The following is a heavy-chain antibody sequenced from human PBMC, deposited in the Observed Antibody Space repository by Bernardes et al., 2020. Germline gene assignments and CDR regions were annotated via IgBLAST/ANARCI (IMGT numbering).Heavy chain of an antibody. Sequence: SETLSLTCAVSGYSISRHYWGWIRQPPGKGLEWSGFIFHSGSTGYNPSLERRVTILVDTSKNQLSLRLISVTAADTAVYYYARDRMRGTTISGVVRRSSRGGMDVWGQGTLVNVSS. V-gene: IGHV4-59*11. D-gene: IGHD3-3*01. CDR2: IFHSGST. CDR3: ARDRMRGTTISGVVRRSSRGGMDV. J-gene: IGHJ4*02. CDR1: GYSISRHY.